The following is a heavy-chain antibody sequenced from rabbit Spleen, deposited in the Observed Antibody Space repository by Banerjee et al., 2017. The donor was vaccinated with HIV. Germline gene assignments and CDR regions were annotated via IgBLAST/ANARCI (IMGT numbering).Heavy chain of an antibody. D-gene: IGHD1-1*01. CDR3: ARDTSSSFSSYGIDL. CDR1: GLDFSGDSY. Sequence: QSLEESGGGLVKPGASLTLTCKASGLDFSGDSYDSYMCWVRQAPGKGLEWIACIDIGSSGFTYFASWAKGRFTISKTSSTTVTLQMTSLTAADTATYFCARDTSSSFSSYGIDLWGPGTLVTVS. V-gene: IGHV1S40*01. CDR2: IDIGSSGFT. J-gene: IGHJ6*01.